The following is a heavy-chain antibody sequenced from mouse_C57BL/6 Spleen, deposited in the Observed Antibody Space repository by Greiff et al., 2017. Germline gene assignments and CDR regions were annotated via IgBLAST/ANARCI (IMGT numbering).Heavy chain of an antibody. V-gene: IGHV5-6*01. CDR1: GFTFSSYG. D-gene: IGHD1-1*01. CDR3: AIQMAVVATDPFAY. J-gene: IGHJ3*01. CDR2: ISSGGSYT. Sequence: EVQLVESGGDLVKPGGSLKLSCAASGFTFSSYGMSWVRQTPDKRLEWVATISSGGSYTYYPDSVKGRFTISRDNAKNTLYLQMSSLKSEDTAMYYCAIQMAVVATDPFAYWGQGTLVTVSA.